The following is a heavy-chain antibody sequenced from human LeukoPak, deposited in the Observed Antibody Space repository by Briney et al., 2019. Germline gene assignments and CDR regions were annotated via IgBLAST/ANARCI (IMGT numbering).Heavy chain of an antibody. Sequence: ASVKVSCKASGFTFTSYDINWVRQGPGQGLEWMGWLNTNSGNTGYAQKFQGRVTMTRNTSISTAYMELSSLRSEDTDVYYCARGIVPAAFRLTHAEYFQHWGQGTLVTVSS. CDR1: GFTFTSYD. D-gene: IGHD2-2*01. J-gene: IGHJ1*01. V-gene: IGHV1-8*01. CDR2: LNTNSGNT. CDR3: ARGIVPAAFRLTHAEYFQH.